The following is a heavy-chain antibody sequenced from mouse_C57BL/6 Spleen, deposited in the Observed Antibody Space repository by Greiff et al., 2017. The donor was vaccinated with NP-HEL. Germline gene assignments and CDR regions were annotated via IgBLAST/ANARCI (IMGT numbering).Heavy chain of an antibody. CDR2: IWSDGST. CDR1: GFSLTSYG. CDR3: ARHAGYGNYDYFDY. V-gene: IGHV2-6-2*01. D-gene: IGHD2-10*02. Sequence: LVAPSQSLSITCTVSGFSLTSYGVHWVRQPPGKGLEWLVVIWSDGSTTYNSALKSRLSISKDNSKSQVFLKMNSLQTDDTAMYYCARHAGYGNYDYFDYWGQGTTLTVSS. J-gene: IGHJ2*01.